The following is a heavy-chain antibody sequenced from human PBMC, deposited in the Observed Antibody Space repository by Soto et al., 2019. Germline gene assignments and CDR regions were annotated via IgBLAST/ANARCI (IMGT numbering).Heavy chain of an antibody. CDR1: GFTFSGSW. D-gene: IGHD1-1*01. V-gene: IGHV3-74*03. CDR2: ISSDGSST. CDR3: ATAGTGTFTY. J-gene: IGHJ4*02. Sequence: EVQLVESGGGLVQPGGSLRLSCAASGFTFSGSWMQWVRQAPGKGLVWVSRISSDGSSTTYADSVKGRFTISRDNAKNMLYLQMNSLRAEDTAVYYCATAGTGTFTYWGQGTMAIVSS.